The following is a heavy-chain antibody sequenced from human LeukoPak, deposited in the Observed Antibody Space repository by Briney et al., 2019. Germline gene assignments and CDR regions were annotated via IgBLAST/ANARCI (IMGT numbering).Heavy chain of an antibody. CDR2: IYYSGST. CDR1: GCSISDYY. CDR3: ARGLGRYWNPTDY. Sequence: SETLSLTCTVSGCSISDYYWSWIRQPPGKGLEWIGYIYYSGSTNYNPSLKSRVTISVDTSKNQFSLNLNSVTAADTAVYYCARGLGRYWNPTDYWGQGTLVTVSP. V-gene: IGHV4-59*01. J-gene: IGHJ4*02. D-gene: IGHD2-15*01.